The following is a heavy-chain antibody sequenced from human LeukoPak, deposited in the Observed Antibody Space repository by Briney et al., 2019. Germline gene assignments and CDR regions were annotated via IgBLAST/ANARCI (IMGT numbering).Heavy chain of an antibody. D-gene: IGHD5-18*01. V-gene: IGHV4-59*12. Sequence: PSETLSLTCTVSGGSISSYYWSWIRQPPGKGLEWIGEIYHSGSTNYNPSLKSRVTISVDKSKNQFSLKLSSVTAADTAVYYCAREDVDTADWGQGTMVTVSS. J-gene: IGHJ3*01. CDR1: GGSISSYY. CDR3: AREDVDTAD. CDR2: IYHSGST.